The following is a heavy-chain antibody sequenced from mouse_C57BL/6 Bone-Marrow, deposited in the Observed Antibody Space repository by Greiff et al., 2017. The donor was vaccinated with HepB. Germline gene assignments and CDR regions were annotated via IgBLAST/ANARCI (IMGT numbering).Heavy chain of an antibody. Sequence: LVESGAELARPGASVKLSCKASGYTFTSYGISWVKQRTGQGLEWIGEIYPRSGNTYYNEKFKGKATLTADKSSSTAYMELRSLTSEDSAVYFCARAGSYSKFAYWGQGTLVTVSA. CDR2: IYPRSGNT. V-gene: IGHV1-81*01. J-gene: IGHJ3*01. D-gene: IGHD2-5*01. CDR1: GYTFTSYG. CDR3: ARAGSYSKFAY.